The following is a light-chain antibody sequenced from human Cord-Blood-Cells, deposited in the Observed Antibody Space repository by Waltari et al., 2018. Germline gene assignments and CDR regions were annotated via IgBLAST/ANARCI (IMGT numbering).Light chain of an antibody. CDR1: QSVSSN. CDR2: GAS. CDR3: QQYNNCPPYS. V-gene: IGKV3-15*01. Sequence: EIVMTQPPATLSVSPGERATLSCRASQSVSSNLAWYQQKPGQAPRLLIYGASTRATGIPARFSGSGSWTEFTLTISSLQSEDFAVYYCQQYNNCPPYSFGQGTKLEIK. J-gene: IGKJ2*03.